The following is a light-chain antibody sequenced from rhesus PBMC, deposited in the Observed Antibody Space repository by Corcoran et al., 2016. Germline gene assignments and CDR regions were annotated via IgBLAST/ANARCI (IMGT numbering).Light chain of an antibody. CDR1: QSVSRN. Sequence: EIVMTQSPATLSLSPGERATLSCRASQSVSRNLAWYQQSPGQAPRLLIYGASSRATGIPDMFSGGGSGTEFTLTISNLEPEDFALYYCQHYSTWPYSFGQGTKVEI. J-gene: IGKJ2*01. CDR3: QHYSTWPYS. V-gene: IGKV3-42*03. CDR2: GAS.